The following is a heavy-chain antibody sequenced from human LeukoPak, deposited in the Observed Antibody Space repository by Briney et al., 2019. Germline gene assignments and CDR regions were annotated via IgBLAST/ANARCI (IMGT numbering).Heavy chain of an antibody. CDR3: GDYYDSSDYYNGY. CDR2: ITVTTTFI. D-gene: IGHD3-22*01. Sequence: PGGSLRLSCAASGFNLTKYNMNWVRQAPGKGLEWVSSITVTTTFIYYADSVKGRFTISRDNAKNSLYLQMNSLRAEDTAVYYCGDYYDSSDYYNGYWGQGTLVTVSS. J-gene: IGHJ4*02. V-gene: IGHV3-21*01. CDR1: GFNLTKYN.